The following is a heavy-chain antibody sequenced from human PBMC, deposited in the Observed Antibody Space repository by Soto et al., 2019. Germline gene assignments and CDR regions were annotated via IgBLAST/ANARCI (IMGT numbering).Heavy chain of an antibody. V-gene: IGHV3-30*03. CDR2: ISYDGSNK. CDR3: ARHKRDLRFLEWSYYFDY. Sequence: SLRLSCAASGFTFSSYGMHWVRQAPGKGLEWVAVISYDGSNKYYADSVKGRFTISRDNSKNTLYLQMNSLRAEDTAVYYCARHKRDLRFLEWSYYFDYWGQGTLVTVSS. D-gene: IGHD3-3*01. J-gene: IGHJ4*02. CDR1: GFTFSSYG.